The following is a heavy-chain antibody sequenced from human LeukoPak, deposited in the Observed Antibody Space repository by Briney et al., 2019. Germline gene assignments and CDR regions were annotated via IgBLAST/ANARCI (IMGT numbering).Heavy chain of an antibody. V-gene: IGHV3-53*01. CDR3: ATIGSRFDSSGYSQLGYFDH. Sequence: PGGSLRLSCAASGFTVSSNYMSWVRQAPGKGLEWVSVIYSGGSTYHADSVKGRFTISRDNSKNTLFLQMNSLRAEDTAVYYCATIGSRFDSSGYSQLGYFDHWGQGTLVTVSS. D-gene: IGHD3-22*01. CDR2: IYSGGST. CDR1: GFTVSSNY. J-gene: IGHJ4*02.